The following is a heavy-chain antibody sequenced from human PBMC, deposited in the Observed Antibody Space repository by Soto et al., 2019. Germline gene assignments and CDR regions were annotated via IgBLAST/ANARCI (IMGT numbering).Heavy chain of an antibody. CDR1: GFTFAKYW. Sequence: GGSLRLSCFVSGFTFAKYWMHWVRQAPGKGLVWVARIETDGTTQTYADSVEGRFTISRDNAKNTLYLHMNSLRAEDTAVYYCGRQAALWEKVDFRGHGTPVTVSS. V-gene: IGHV3-74*01. J-gene: IGHJ1*01. CDR3: GRQAALWEKVDF. D-gene: IGHD3-10*01. CDR2: IETDGTTQ.